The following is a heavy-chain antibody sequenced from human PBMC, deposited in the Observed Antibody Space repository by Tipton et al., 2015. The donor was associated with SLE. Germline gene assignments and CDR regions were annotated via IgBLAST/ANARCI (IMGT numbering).Heavy chain of an antibody. CDR2: IYPGDSDT. Sequence: QLVPSGAEVKKPGESLKISCKGSGYSFTSYWIGWVRQMPGKGLEWMGIIYPGDSDTRYSPSFQGQVTISADKSISTAYLQWSSLKASDTAMYYCARAQYSSGWYGAFDIWGQGTMVTVSS. V-gene: IGHV5-51*01. CDR1: GYSFTSYW. D-gene: IGHD6-19*01. CDR3: ARAQYSSGWYGAFDI. J-gene: IGHJ3*02.